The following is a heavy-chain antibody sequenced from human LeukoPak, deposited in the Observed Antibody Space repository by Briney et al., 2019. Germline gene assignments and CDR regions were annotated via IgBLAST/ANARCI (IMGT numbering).Heavy chain of an antibody. D-gene: IGHD6-13*01. CDR1: GFPFSSYG. Sequence: GRSLRLSCAASGFPFSSYGMPWVRQAPGKGLEWAAVIWYDGSNKYYADSVKGRFTISRDNSKNTLYLQMNSLRAEDTAVYYCATQQLVRGYVWGKGTTVTVSS. CDR3: ATQQLVRGYV. V-gene: IGHV3-33*01. J-gene: IGHJ6*04. CDR2: IWYDGSNK.